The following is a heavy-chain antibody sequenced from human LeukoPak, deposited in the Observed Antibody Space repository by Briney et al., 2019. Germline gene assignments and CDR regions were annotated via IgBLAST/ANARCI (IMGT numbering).Heavy chain of an antibody. V-gene: IGHV1-8*03. CDR3: ARDNQANWEYYFDY. CDR2: MNPNSGNT. CDR1: GYTFTSYD. J-gene: IGHJ4*02. Sequence: ASVKVSCKASGYTFTSYDINWVRQATGQGLEWMGWMNPNSGNTGYAQKFQGRVTITRNTSISTAYMELSSLRSEDTAVYYCARDNQANWEYYFDYWGQGTLVTVSS. D-gene: IGHD7-27*01.